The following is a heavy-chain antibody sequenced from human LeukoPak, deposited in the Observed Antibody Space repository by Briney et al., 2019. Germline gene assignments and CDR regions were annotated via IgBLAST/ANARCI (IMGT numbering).Heavy chain of an antibody. CDR2: IKEDGSEE. Sequence: GGSLRLSCAASGFTFSTYWMAWVRQAPGKGLEWVANIKEDGSEEYYVDSVKGRFTISRDNTKNSLYLQMDSLRAEDTAVYYCAYSGSYWDYWGQGTLVTVSS. J-gene: IGHJ4*02. D-gene: IGHD1-26*01. CDR1: GFTFSTYW. V-gene: IGHV3-7*01. CDR3: AYSGSYWDY.